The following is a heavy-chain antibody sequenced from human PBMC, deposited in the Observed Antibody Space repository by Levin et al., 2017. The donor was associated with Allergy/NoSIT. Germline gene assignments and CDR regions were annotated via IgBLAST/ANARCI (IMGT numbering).Heavy chain of an antibody. CDR1: GFTVSRNY. D-gene: IGHD5-24*01. CDR3: ARQTSNVEPFDY. Sequence: GGSLRLSCAASGFTVSRNYMSWVRQAPGKGLEWVSVIYSGGSTYYANSVKGRFTISRDDSKNTLYLQMNSLRAEDTAVYYCARQTSNVEPFDYWGQGTLVTVSS. V-gene: IGHV3-53*01. J-gene: IGHJ4*02. CDR2: IYSGGST.